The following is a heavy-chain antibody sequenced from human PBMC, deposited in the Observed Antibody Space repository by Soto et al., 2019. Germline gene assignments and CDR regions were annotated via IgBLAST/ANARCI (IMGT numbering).Heavy chain of an antibody. V-gene: IGHV3-7*01. CDR1: GFTFSSYW. D-gene: IGHD2-2*01. Sequence: GGSLRLSCAASGFTFSSYWISWVRQAPGKGLEWVANINQGGSQKYYVDSVKGRFTISRDNAKNSLYLQMNSLRAEDTAVYYCARIYCSTTSCYYDYWGQGTLVTVSS. CDR2: INQGGSQK. J-gene: IGHJ4*02. CDR3: ARIYCSTTSCYYDY.